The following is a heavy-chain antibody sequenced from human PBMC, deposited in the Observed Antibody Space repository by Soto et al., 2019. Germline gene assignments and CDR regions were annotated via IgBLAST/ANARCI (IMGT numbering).Heavy chain of an antibody. D-gene: IGHD6-13*01. CDR2: INAANGDT. J-gene: IGHJ5*02. V-gene: IGHV1-3*01. Sequence: QVQLVQSGTEVKKPGASVKVSCKASGYTFTSYGIHWVRQAPGQRLEWMGWINAANGDTKYSPKFEGRVTITRYTSASTAYMELSSLRSEDTAVYYCVRRHVSATGIDWFDPWGQGTLVTVS. CDR1: GYTFTSYG. CDR3: VRRHVSATGIDWFDP.